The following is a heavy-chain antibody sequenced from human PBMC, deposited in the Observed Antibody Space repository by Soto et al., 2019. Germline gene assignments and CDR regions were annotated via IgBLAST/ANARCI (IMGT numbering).Heavy chain of an antibody. CDR1: GFTFSSYS. CDR3: ARASDHDYSIN. Sequence: GGSLRLSCAASGFTFSSYSMNWVRQAPGKGLEWVSSISSSSSYIYYADSVKGRFTISRDNAKNSLYLQMNSLRAEDTAVYYCARASDHDYSINWGQGTLVTVSS. CDR2: ISSSSSYI. V-gene: IGHV3-21*01. D-gene: IGHD4-4*01. J-gene: IGHJ4*02.